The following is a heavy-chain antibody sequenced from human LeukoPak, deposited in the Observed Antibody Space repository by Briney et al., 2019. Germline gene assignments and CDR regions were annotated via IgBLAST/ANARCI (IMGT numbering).Heavy chain of an antibody. CDR2: IKYDGSEF. J-gene: IGHJ4*02. Sequence: GGSLRLSCTASGFTFVTYWMAWVRQAPGKGLEWVANIKYDGSEFFRVNSVRGRFTISRDNSKKSLFLQMNSLRVEDTAVYYCARVVSTGDYFDHWGQGTLVTVSS. CDR3: ARVVSTGDYFDH. V-gene: IGHV3-7*01. CDR1: GFTFVTYW. D-gene: IGHD5/OR15-5a*01.